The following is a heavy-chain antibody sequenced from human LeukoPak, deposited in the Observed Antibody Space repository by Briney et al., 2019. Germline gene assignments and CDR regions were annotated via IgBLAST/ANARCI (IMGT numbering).Heavy chain of an antibody. D-gene: IGHD3-9*01. Sequence: GGSLRLSCAAFGFTVSVNYMSWVRQAPGKGLECVSVIYSGGNTYYADSVKGRFTISRDNSKNTLYLQMNSLRAEDTAVYYCANLHYDILTGYIYYFDYWGQGTLVTVSS. CDR2: IYSGGNT. V-gene: IGHV3-53*01. CDR3: ANLHYDILTGYIYYFDY. CDR1: GFTVSVNY. J-gene: IGHJ4*02.